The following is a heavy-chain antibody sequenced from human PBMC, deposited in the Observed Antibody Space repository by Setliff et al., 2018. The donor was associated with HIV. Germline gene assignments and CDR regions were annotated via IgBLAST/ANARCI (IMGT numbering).Heavy chain of an antibody. J-gene: IGHJ3*02. V-gene: IGHV4-31*03. CDR2: IYYSGST. Sequence: SETLFLTCTVSGDSINSGDSYWTWIRHHPGKGLEWIGYIYYSGSTNYNPSLKSRVIISVDSSKNQFFLKLTSVTAADTAMYYCARVSQDLLGAFDIWGQGTMVTVSS. CDR1: GDSINSGDSY. CDR3: ARVSQDLLGAFDI. D-gene: IGHD7-27*01.